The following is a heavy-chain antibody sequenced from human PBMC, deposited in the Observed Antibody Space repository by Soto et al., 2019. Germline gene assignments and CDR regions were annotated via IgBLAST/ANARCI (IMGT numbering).Heavy chain of an antibody. CDR3: ARHAGIAAAGSHY. CDR2: IYYSGST. V-gene: IGHV4-39*01. J-gene: IGHJ4*02. CDR1: GGSISSSGCY. D-gene: IGHD6-13*01. Sequence: LETLSLTCTVSGGSISSSGCYWGWIRQPPGKGLEWIGSIYYSGSTYYNPSLKSRVTISVDTSKNQFSLKLSSVTAADTAVYYCARHAGIAAAGSHYWGQGTLVTISS.